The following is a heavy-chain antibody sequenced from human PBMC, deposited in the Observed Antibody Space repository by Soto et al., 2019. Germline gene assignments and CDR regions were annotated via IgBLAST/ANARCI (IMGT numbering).Heavy chain of an antibody. CDR3: ARGYGPATAPAPAFDI. D-gene: IGHD2-2*01. Sequence: GGSLRLSCAASGFTFSSYSMNWVRQAPGKGLEWVSSISSSSFSINYADSVKGRFTISRDNSKNTLYLQMNSLRAEDTAVYYCARGYGPATAPAPAFDIWGQGTMVTVSS. V-gene: IGHV3-21*04. CDR1: GFTFSSYS. J-gene: IGHJ3*02. CDR2: ISSSSFSI.